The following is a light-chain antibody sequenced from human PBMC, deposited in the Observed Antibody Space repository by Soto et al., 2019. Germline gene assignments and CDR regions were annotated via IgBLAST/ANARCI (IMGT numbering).Light chain of an antibody. CDR3: QQYGTSPVT. CDR1: QTVSVNF. V-gene: IGKV3-20*01. CDR2: FTS. J-gene: IGKJ2*01. Sequence: EIVLTQFPGILSLSPGERATLSCRASQTVSVNFLAWYQQKPGQSPRLLIYFTSSRATGIPDRFRGSGSGTDFTLTISRLEPEDFAVYYCQQYGTSPVTFGQGTKLEIQ.